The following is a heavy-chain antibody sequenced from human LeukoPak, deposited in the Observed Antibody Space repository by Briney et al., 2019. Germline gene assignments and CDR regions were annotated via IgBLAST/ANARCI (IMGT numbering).Heavy chain of an antibody. CDR2: INPNGGST. CDR1: GYTFTSYY. J-gene: IGHJ4*02. Sequence: ASVKVSCKASGYTFTSYYMHWVRQAPGQGLEWMGVINPNGGSTTYAQKFQGRVTMTRDRSTTTVYMELSSLRSEDTAVYYCARDPSGSWQWFDYWGQGTLVTVPS. V-gene: IGHV1-46*01. CDR3: ARDPSGSWQWFDY. D-gene: IGHD1-26*01.